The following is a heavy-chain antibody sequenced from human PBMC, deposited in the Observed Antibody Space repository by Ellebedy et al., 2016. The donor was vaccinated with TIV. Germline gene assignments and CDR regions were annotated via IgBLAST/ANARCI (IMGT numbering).Heavy chain of an antibody. D-gene: IGHD3-22*01. CDR1: GGTFSSYA. J-gene: IGHJ4*02. CDR3: ARATYYYDSSGYYGDY. Sequence: SVKVSCXASGGTFSSYAISWVRQAPGQGLEWMGGIIPIFGTANYAQKFQGRVTITADESTSTAYMELSSLRSEDTAVYYCARATYYYDSSGYYGDYWGQGTLVTVSS. CDR2: IIPIFGTA. V-gene: IGHV1-69*13.